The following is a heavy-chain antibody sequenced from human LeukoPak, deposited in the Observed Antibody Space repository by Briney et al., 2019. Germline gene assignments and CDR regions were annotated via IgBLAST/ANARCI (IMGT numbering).Heavy chain of an antibody. J-gene: IGHJ4*02. CDR3: ARDYKSAFDN. Sequence: GGSLRLSCAASGFTFSDYSMNWVRQAPGKGLEWISYIGIDSGNTNYADSVKGLFTISGDKAKNSLYLQMNSLRVEDTAVYYCARDYKSAFDNWGQGTLVTVSS. CDR2: IGIDSGNT. V-gene: IGHV3-48*01. D-gene: IGHD1-1*01. CDR1: GFTFSDYS.